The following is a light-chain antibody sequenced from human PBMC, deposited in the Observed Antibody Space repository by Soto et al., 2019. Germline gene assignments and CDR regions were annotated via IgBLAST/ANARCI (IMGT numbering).Light chain of an antibody. CDR3: SSYAGAVA. CDR1: SGDVGTYNL. V-gene: IGLV2-23*01. J-gene: IGLJ2*01. Sequence: QSALTQPASVSGSPGQSITISCTGTSGDVGTYNLVSWYQHHPGKAPKLMIYEGSNRPSGVSHRFSGSQSGNTASLTISGLQAEDEADYYCSSYAGAVAFGGGTKVTLL. CDR2: EGS.